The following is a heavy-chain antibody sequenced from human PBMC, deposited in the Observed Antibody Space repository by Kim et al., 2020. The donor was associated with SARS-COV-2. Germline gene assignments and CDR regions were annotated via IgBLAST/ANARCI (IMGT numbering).Heavy chain of an antibody. Sequence: NYYPGSVKGRFTISRENAKNSLYLQMNSLSAGDTAVYYCARWGYYGMDVWGQGTTVTVSS. CDR3: ARWGYYGMDV. CDR2: N. D-gene: IGHD3-16*01. V-gene: IGHV3-13*01. J-gene: IGHJ6*02.